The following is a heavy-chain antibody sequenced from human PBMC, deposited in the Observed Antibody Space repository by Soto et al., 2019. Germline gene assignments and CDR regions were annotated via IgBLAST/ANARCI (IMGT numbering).Heavy chain of an antibody. CDR1: GFTVSSNY. CDR3: ARDATRTCFDY. Sequence: EVQLVESGGGLIQPGGSLRLSCAASGFTVSSNYMSWVRQAPGKGLEWVSVIYSGGSTYYADSVKGRFTISRDNSKNTLYLQMISLRAEDTAVYYCARDATRTCFDYWGQGTLVTVSS. D-gene: IGHD5-12*01. V-gene: IGHV3-53*01. J-gene: IGHJ4*02. CDR2: IYSGGST.